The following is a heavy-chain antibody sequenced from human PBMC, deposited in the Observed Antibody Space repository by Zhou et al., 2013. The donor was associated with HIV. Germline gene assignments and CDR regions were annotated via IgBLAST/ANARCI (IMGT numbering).Heavy chain of an antibody. D-gene: IGHD2-21*01. CDR1: GGTFTHYA. CDR2: IIPILGIA. Sequence: QVQLVQSGAEVKKPGSSVKVSCKASGGTFTHYAITWVRQAPGQGLEWMGRIIPILGIANYAQKFQGRVTITADKSTGTAYMELSSLRSEDTAVYYCAREAYCGGDCYSGFQHWGQGTLVTVSS. CDR3: AREAYCGGDCYSGFQH. V-gene: IGHV1-69*04. J-gene: IGHJ1*01.